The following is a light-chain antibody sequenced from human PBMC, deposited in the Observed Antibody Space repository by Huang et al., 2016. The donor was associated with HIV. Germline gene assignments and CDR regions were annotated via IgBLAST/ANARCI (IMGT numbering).Light chain of an antibody. CDR3: QQSFSTPNLT. CDR2: AAS. CDR1: QSISSY. Sequence: DIQMTQSLSSLSASVGDRVTLTCRAGQSISSYLNWYQQKPGKAPKLLIYAASTVQSGVPSRFSGSASGTDFTLTISSLQPEDFATYDCQQSFSTPNLTFGGGTKVEIK. V-gene: IGKV1-39*01. J-gene: IGKJ4*02.